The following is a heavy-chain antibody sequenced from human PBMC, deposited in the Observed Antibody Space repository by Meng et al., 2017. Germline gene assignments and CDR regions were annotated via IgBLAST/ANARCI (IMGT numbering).Heavy chain of an antibody. J-gene: IGHJ4*02. V-gene: IGHV3-9*01. CDR1: GFTFDDYA. Sequence: GGSLRLSCAASGFTFDDYAMHWVRQAPGKGLEWVSGISWNSGSIGHADSVKGRFTISRDNAKNSLYLQMNSLRAEDTALYYCAKAYYDSSGYIGEGFDYWGQGTLVTVSS. CDR3: AKAYYDSSGYIGEGFDY. CDR2: ISWNSGSI. D-gene: IGHD3-22*01.